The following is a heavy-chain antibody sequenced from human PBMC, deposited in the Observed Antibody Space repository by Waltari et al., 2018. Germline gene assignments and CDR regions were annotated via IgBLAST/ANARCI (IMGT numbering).Heavy chain of an antibody. CDR1: GGSISSSSYY. CDR3: AGYYGDYAIKDNAFDI. V-gene: IGHV4-39*07. J-gene: IGHJ3*02. CDR2: IYYSGST. Sequence: QLQLQESGPGMVKPSETLSLTCTVSGGSISSSSYYWGWLRQPPGKGLEWIGSIYYSGSTYYNPSLNSRVTISVDTSKNQFSLKLSSVTAADTAVYYCAGYYGDYAIKDNAFDIWGQGTMVTVSS. D-gene: IGHD4-17*01.